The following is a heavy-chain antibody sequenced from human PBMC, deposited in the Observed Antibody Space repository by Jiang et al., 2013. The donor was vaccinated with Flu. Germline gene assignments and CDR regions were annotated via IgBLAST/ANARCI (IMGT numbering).Heavy chain of an antibody. Sequence: GVVQPGRSLRLSCAASGFTFSSYGMHWVRQAPGKGLEWVAVISYDGSNKYYADSVKGRFTISRDNSKNTLYLQMNSLRAEDTAVYYCAKQDDWVVVTAYLDYWGQGTLVTVSS. CDR2: ISYDGSNK. D-gene: IGHD2-21*02. CDR1: GFTFSSYG. V-gene: IGHV3-30*18. J-gene: IGHJ4*02. CDR3: AKQDDWVVVTAYLDY.